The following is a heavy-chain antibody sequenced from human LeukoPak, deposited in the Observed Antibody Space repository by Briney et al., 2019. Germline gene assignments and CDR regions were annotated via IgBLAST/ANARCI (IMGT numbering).Heavy chain of an antibody. Sequence: SETLSLTCAAYGWSFSGYYWRWIRQPPGKGLEWIGEINHSGSTNDNPSLKSGVTTSVDTTKNQFSLKLSSVPAADAAVYYCARGRSGYGCRIFDYWGQGTLVTVSS. D-gene: IGHD2-15*01. CDR3: ARGRSGYGCRIFDY. J-gene: IGHJ4*02. CDR2: INHSGST. V-gene: IGHV4-34*01. CDR1: GWSFSGYY.